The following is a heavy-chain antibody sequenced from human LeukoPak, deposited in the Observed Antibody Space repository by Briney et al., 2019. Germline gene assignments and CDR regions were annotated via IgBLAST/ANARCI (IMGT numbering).Heavy chain of an antibody. D-gene: IGHD6-19*01. CDR1: TFTFNNHG. CDR2: IAADGGVK. V-gene: IGHV3-30*03. Sequence: WVSLRRSCVTSTFTFNNHGRHRDRQAPGEGQVGWTVIAADGGVKHYANSVKGRFILYRDDSKNTVYLQMNNVIVEDTAVYYCVREATWGQWYFDHWGQGTPVTVSS. J-gene: IGHJ4*02. CDR3: VREATWGQWYFDH.